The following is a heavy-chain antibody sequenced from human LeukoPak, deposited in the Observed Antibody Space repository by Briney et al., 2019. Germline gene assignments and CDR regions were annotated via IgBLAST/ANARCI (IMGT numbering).Heavy chain of an antibody. CDR2: IIPIFGTA. CDR3: ARNEYSGSYYWFDP. V-gene: IGHV1-69*13. J-gene: IGHJ5*02. D-gene: IGHD1-26*01. Sequence: ASVKVSCKASGGTFSSYAISWVRQAPGQGLEWIGGIIPIFGTANYAQKFQGRVTITADESTSTAYMELSSLRSEDTAVYYCARNEYSGSYYWFDPWGQGTLVTVSS. CDR1: GGTFSSYA.